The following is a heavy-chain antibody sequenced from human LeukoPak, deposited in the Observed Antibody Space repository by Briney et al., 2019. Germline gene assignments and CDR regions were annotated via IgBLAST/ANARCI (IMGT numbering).Heavy chain of an antibody. Sequence: GGSLRLSCAASELTFSSYEMNWVRQAPGKGLEWVSYISSSGSTILYADSVKGRFSISRDNAKNSLFLQMNSLRAEDTAVYYCAREMFMAVADYWGQGTLVTVSS. CDR2: ISSSGSTI. V-gene: IGHV3-48*03. CDR1: ELTFSSYE. J-gene: IGHJ4*02. D-gene: IGHD6-19*01. CDR3: AREMFMAVADY.